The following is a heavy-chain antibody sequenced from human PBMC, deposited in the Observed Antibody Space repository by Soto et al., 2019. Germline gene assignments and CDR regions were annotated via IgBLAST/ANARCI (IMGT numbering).Heavy chain of an antibody. CDR2: ISAYNGNT. J-gene: IGHJ4*02. V-gene: IGHV1-18*01. D-gene: IGHD2-15*01. CDR1: GYTFTSYG. Sequence: QVQLVQSGAEVKKPGASVKVSCKASGYTFTSYGISWVRQAPGQGLEWMGWISAYNGNTNYAQKLQGRVTMTTDTSTSTAYLELRSLRSDDTAVYYCARTDQRGYCSGGSCYVLDYWGQGTLVTVSS. CDR3: ARTDQRGYCSGGSCYVLDY.